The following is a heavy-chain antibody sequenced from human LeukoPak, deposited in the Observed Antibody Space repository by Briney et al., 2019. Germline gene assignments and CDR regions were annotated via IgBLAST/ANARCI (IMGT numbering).Heavy chain of an antibody. V-gene: IGHV1-2*02. CDR3: ASTGYSSNYRFTGDY. CDR2: MNPNSGGT. D-gene: IGHD6-13*01. J-gene: IGHJ4*02. Sequence: AASVKGSCMASGYTFTGYYMHWVRQAPGQGVEWMGWMNPNSGGTKYAQKFQGRVTMTRETSISTAYMELRRLRSHEPAVYYCASTGYSSNYRFTGDYWRQGTLVTVSS. CDR1: GYTFTGYY.